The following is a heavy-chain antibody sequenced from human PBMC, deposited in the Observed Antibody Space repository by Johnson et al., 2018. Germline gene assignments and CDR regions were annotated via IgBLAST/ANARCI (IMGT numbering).Heavy chain of an antibody. V-gene: IGHV4-59*11. Sequence: QVQLPESGPGLVKPSETLSLTCSVSGGSISSHHWSWIRQSPGKGLEWIVYAYYDGSITYNPSLKSRVTVSVDTSKNQFSLNLGSVTAADTAVYCWVREIAVVGDTLYFDIGGQGTMVTVSS. CDR2: AYYDGSI. J-gene: IGHJ3*02. CDR3: VREIAVVGDTLYFDI. CDR1: GGSISSHH. D-gene: IGHD1-26*01.